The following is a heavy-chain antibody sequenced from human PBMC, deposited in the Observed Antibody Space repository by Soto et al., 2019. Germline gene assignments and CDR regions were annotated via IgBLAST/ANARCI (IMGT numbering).Heavy chain of an antibody. CDR2: IYYSGST. Sequence: ETASLSSTISGGCSTSSSYYCGGFRQPPGKGLEWIGSIYYSGSTYYNPSLKSRVTISVGTSKNQFSLKLSSVTAADTAVYYCARRYPNVGQYYYDSSGYYYFDPWGQG. CDR1: GGCSTSSSYY. J-gene: IGHJ5*02. D-gene: IGHD3-22*01. V-gene: IGHV4-39*01. CDR3: ARRYPNVGQYYYDSSGYYYFDP.